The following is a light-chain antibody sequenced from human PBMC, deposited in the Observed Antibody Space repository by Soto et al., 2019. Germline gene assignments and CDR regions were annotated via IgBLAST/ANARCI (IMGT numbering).Light chain of an antibody. CDR1: QSLLHSNGYNY. CDR3: MQALQTPYT. V-gene: IGKV2-28*01. CDR2: LGS. J-gene: IGKJ2*01. Sequence: DIVMTQSPLSLPVTPGEPASISCRSSQSLLHSNGYNYLDWYLQKPGQSPQLLIYLGSNRASGVPDRFSGSASGTDFTLKISRVEDEDVGVYYCMQALQTPYTFGQGTKVDIK.